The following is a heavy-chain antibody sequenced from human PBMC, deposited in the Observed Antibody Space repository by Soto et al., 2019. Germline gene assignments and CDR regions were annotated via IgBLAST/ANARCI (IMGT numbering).Heavy chain of an antibody. D-gene: IGHD3-9*01. CDR1: GGSISSGGYY. J-gene: IGHJ4*02. CDR2: IYYSGST. CDR3: VRGDYDILTGYSYFDY. V-gene: IGHV4-31*03. Sequence: SETLSLTCTVSGGSISSGGYYWSWIRQHPGKGLEWIGYIYYSGSTYYNPSLKSRVTISVDTSKNQFSLKLSSVTAADTAVYYCVRGDYDILTGYSYFDYWGQGTLVTVSS.